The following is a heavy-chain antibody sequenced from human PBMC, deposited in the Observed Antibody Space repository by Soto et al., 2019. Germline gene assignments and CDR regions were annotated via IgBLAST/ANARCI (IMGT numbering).Heavy chain of an antibody. D-gene: IGHD1-26*01. Sequence: ASVKVSCKASGYTFTSSAISWVRQAPGQGLEWMGWISPYNGNTHFAQNFQGRVTMATDTSTSTAYMELRSLISDETAVYYCARDPQFSGSLSGGGDAFDIWGKGTMVTVSS. CDR2: ISPYNGNT. CDR1: GYTFTSSA. CDR3: ARDPQFSGSLSGGGDAFDI. J-gene: IGHJ3*02. V-gene: IGHV1-18*01.